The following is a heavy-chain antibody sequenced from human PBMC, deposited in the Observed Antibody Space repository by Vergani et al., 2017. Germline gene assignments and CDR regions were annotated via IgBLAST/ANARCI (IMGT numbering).Heavy chain of an antibody. CDR3: TRHGRSGWAGYFQH. CDR1: GGSISSYY. CDR2: IYYTGTT. Sequence: QVQLQELGPGLVKPSETLSLTCTVSGGSISSYYWGWIRQPPGKGLEWIGTIYYTGTTYYNEAHKSRLTISVDTSKNQFSLNLTSVTAADTAVYYCTRHGRSGWAGYFQHWGQGTLVTASS. D-gene: IGHD6-19*01. J-gene: IGHJ1*01. V-gene: IGHV4-39*01.